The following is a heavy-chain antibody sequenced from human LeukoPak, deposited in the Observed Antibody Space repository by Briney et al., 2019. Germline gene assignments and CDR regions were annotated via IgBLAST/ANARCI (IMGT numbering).Heavy chain of an antibody. CDR2: INPNSGGT. D-gene: IGHD3-22*01. J-gene: IGHJ4*02. CDR3: AREEQHDSSGYYDGAVDY. V-gene: IGHV1-2*02. CDR1: GYTFTGYY. Sequence: ASVKVSCKASGYTFTGYYMHWVRQAPGQGLEWMGWINPNSGGTNYAQRFQGRVTMTRDTSISTAYMELSRLRSDVTAVYYCAREEQHDSSGYYDGAVDYWGQGTLVTVSS.